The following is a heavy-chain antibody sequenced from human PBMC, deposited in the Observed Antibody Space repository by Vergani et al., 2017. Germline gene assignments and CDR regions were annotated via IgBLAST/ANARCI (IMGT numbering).Heavy chain of an antibody. CDR3: ARHAGSYSAYWFDP. V-gene: IGHV4-59*01. D-gene: IGHD1-26*01. CDR2: IYYSGST. CDR1: GGSISSYY. J-gene: IGHJ5*02. Sequence: QVQLQESGPGLVKPSETLSLTCTVSGGSISSYYWSWIRQPPGQGLGWIGHIYYSGSTNYNPSLMSRVTISVDTSQNQFSLKLSSVTAADTAVYYCARHAGSYSAYWFDPWGQGALVTVSS.